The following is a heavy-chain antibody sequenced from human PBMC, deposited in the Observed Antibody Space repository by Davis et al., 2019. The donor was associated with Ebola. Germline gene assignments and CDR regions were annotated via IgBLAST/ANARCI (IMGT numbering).Heavy chain of an antibody. CDR2: ISSSSSYI. V-gene: IGHV3-21*01. Sequence: GESLKISCAASGFTFSSYSMNWVRQAPGKGLEWVSSISSSSSYIYYADSVKGRFTISRDNAKNSLYLQMNSLRAEDTAVYYCARVPEYYYYYYMDVWGKGTTVTVSS. CDR3: ARVPEYYYYYYMDV. J-gene: IGHJ6*03. CDR1: GFTFSSYS.